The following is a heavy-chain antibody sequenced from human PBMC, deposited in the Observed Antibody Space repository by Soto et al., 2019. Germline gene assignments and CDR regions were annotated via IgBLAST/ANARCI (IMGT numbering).Heavy chain of an antibody. J-gene: IGHJ4*02. Sequence: GGSLRLSCAASGFTFSSYSMNWVRQAPGKGLEWVSYISSSSSTIYYADSVKGRFTISRDNSRNTLYLQMTSLRAEDTAVYFCAKQYGSGSFYKGSASYDFWGQGTLVTVSS. CDR3: AKQYGSGSFYKGSASYDF. V-gene: IGHV3-48*04. D-gene: IGHD3-10*01. CDR1: GFTFSSYS. CDR2: ISSSSSTI.